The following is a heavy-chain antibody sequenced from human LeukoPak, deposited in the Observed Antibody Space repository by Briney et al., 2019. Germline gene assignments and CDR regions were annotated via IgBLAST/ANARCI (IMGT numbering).Heavy chain of an antibody. CDR1: GGSFSGYY. Sequence: SETLSLTCAVYGGSFSGYYWSWIRQPPGKGLEWIGEINHSGSTNYNPPLKSRVTISVDTSKNQFSLKLSSVTAADTAVYYCARSSIAARPYYYYYMDVWGKGTTVTVSS. V-gene: IGHV4-34*01. CDR3: ARSSIAARPYYYYYMDV. D-gene: IGHD6-6*01. CDR2: INHSGST. J-gene: IGHJ6*03.